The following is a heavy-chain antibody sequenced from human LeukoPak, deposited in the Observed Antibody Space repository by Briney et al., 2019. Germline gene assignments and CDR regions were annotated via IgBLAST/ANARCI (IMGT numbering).Heavy chain of an antibody. D-gene: IGHD2-15*01. CDR3: ARRYCSGGSCYSGGNWFDP. J-gene: IGHJ5*02. CDR1: GGSITSGGYY. Sequence: SQTLSLTCTVSGGSITSGGYYWSWIRQHPGKGLEWIGYIYYSGSTYYNPSLKSRITISVDTSKNHFSLKLSSVTAADTAVYYCARRYCSGGSCYSGGNWFDPWGQGTLVTVSS. V-gene: IGHV4-31*03. CDR2: IYYSGST.